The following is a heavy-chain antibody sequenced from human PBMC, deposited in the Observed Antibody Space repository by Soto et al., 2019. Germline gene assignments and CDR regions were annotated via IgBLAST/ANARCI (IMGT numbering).Heavy chain of an antibody. CDR1: GASISSYY. J-gene: IGHJ6*03. CDR3: ARTHYGSFSFYMDV. V-gene: IGHV4-59*01. Sequence: SETLSLTCTVSGASISSYYWTWIRQPPGKGLEWIGYIHYSGSTKYNPSLKSRVTISVDTSKNEISLKMSSVIAADTAVYYCARTHYGSFSFYMDVWGKGTTVTVSS. CDR2: IHYSGST. D-gene: IGHD6-6*01.